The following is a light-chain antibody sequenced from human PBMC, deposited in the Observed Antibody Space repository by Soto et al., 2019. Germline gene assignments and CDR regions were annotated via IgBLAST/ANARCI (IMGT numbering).Light chain of an antibody. Sequence: EIVLTQSPGTLSLSPGERATLSCRASQRVSSSYLAWYQQKPGQAPRLLIYGASSRATGIPDRFSGSGSGTDLTLTISRLEPEDFAVYYCQQYGSSRTFGQGTKVEIK. CDR3: QQYGSSRT. V-gene: IGKV3-20*01. J-gene: IGKJ1*01. CDR2: GAS. CDR1: QRVSSSY.